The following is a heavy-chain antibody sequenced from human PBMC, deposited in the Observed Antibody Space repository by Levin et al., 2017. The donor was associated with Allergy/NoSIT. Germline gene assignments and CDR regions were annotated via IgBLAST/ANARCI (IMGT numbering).Heavy chain of an antibody. D-gene: IGHD3-16*02. J-gene: IGHJ5*02. Sequence: SQTLSLTCAVYGGSFSGYYWSWIRQPPGKGLEWIGEINHSGSTNYNPSLKSRVTISVDTSKNQFSLKLSSVTAADTAVYYCARANYIWGSYRYTPGYDWFDPWGQGTLVTVSS. CDR2: INHSGST. CDR3: ARANYIWGSYRYTPGYDWFDP. CDR1: GGSFSGYY. V-gene: IGHV4-34*01.